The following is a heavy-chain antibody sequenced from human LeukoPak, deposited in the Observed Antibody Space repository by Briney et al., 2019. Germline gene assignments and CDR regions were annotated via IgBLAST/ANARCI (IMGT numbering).Heavy chain of an antibody. D-gene: IGHD3-22*01. CDR3: ARGPHDYYDSSGYLDY. CDR1: GGTFSSYA. CDR2: IIPIFGTA. Sequence: ASVKVSCKASGGTFSSYAISWVRQAPGQGLEWMGRIIPIFGTANYAQKFQGRVTITTDESTSTAYMELSSLRSEDTAVYYCARGPHDYYDSSGYLDYWGQGTLVTVSS. V-gene: IGHV1-69*05. J-gene: IGHJ4*02.